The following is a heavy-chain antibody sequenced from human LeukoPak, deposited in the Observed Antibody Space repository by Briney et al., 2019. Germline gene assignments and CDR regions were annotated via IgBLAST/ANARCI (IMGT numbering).Heavy chain of an antibody. V-gene: IGHV4-4*07. D-gene: IGHD2-21*02. J-gene: IGHJ3*02. CDR1: GGSISSYY. CDR2: IYTSGST. CDR3: ARDTAYCGGDCYPGMFRGAFDI. Sequence: SETLSLTCTVSGGSISSYYWSWIRQPAGKGLEWIGRIYTSGSTNYNPSLKSRVTMSVDTSKNRFSLKLSSVTAADTAVYYCARDTAYCGGDCYPGMFRGAFDIWGQGTMVTVSS.